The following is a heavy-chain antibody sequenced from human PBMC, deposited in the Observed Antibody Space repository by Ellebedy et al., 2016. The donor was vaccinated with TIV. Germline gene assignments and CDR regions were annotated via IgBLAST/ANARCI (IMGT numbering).Heavy chain of an antibody. V-gene: IGHV4-59*01. CDR1: GGSISSYY. J-gene: IGHJ4*02. Sequence: SETLSLTXTVSGGSISSYYWSWIRQPPGKGLEWIGYIYCSGSTNYNPSLKSRVTISVDTSKNQFSLKLSSVTAADTAVYYCARGVYSGYDYRGYFDYWGQGTLVTVSS. CDR3: ARGVYSGYDYRGYFDY. D-gene: IGHD5-12*01. CDR2: IYCSGST.